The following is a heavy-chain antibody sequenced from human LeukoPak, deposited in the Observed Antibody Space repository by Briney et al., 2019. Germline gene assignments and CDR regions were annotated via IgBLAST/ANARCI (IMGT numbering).Heavy chain of an antibody. Sequence: SVKVSCKASGGTFSSYAISWVRQAPGQGLEWMGRIIPILGIANYAQKFQGRVTITADKSTSTAYMELSSLRSEDTAVYYCARVERYSWYYFDYWGQGTLVTVSS. J-gene: IGHJ4*02. CDR3: ARVERYSWYYFDY. D-gene: IGHD5-18*01. CDR1: GGTFSSYA. V-gene: IGHV1-69*04. CDR2: IIPILGIA.